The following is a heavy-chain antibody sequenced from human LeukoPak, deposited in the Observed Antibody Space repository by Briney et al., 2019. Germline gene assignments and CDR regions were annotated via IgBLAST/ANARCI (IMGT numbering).Heavy chain of an antibody. V-gene: IGHV3-23*01. D-gene: IGHD2/OR15-2a*01. J-gene: IGHJ3*02. CDR3: ANSMGAFDI. CDR1: GLTFSNTY. Sequence: GGSLRLSCAASGLTFSNTYMSWVRQAPGKGLEWVSAISGSGGSTYYADSVKGRFTISRDNSKNTLYLQMNSLRAEDTAVYYCANSMGAFDIWGQGTMVTVSS. CDR2: ISGSGGST.